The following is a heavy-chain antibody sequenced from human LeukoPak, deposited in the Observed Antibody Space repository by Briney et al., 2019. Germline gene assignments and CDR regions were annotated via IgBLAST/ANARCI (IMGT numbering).Heavy chain of an antibody. J-gene: IGHJ2*01. CDR3: ARVRKYSGYYSWYFDL. V-gene: IGHV3-13*01. D-gene: IGHD5-12*01. CDR2: IGTAGDT. Sequence: GGSLRLSCAASGFTFSSYWMHWVRQATGKGLEWVSAIGTAGDTYYPGSVKGRFTISRENAKNSLYLQMNSLRAGDTAVYYCARVRKYSGYYSWYFDLWGRGTLVTVSS. CDR1: GFTFSSYW.